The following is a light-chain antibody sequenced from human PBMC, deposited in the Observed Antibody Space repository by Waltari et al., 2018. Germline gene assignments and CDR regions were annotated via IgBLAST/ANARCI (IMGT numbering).Light chain of an antibody. J-gene: IGLJ2*01. V-gene: IGLV3-10*01. CDR2: EDV. CDR3: YSTDSSGNVQV. Sequence: SYELTQPPSVSVSPGQTARITCSGDALPKKYAYWYQQKSGQAPVQVIYEDVKRPSGIPERFSGSSSGTMVTLFISGAQVEDEADYYCYSTDSSGNVQVFGGGTKLTVL. CDR1: ALPKKY.